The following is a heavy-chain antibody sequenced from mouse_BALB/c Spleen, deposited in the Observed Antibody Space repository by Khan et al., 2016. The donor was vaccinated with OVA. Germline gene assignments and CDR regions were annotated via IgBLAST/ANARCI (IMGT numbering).Heavy chain of an antibody. CDR3: ARQLNGAIDY. CDR2: ISNGGGST. J-gene: IGHJ4*01. CDR1: GFTFSDYY. D-gene: IGHD1-3*01. Sequence: EVELVESGGDLVQPGGSLKLSCATSGFTFSDYYMYWVRQTPEKRLEWVAYISNGGGSTYYPDTVKGRFTISRDNAKNTLYLQLSRLKSEDTAMYYCARQLNGAIDYWGQGTSVTVSS. V-gene: IGHV5-12*02.